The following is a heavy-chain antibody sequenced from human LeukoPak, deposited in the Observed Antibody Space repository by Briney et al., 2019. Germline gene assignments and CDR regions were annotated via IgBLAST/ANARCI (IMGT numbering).Heavy chain of an antibody. Sequence: GRSLRLSCAASGFTFSSYGMHWVRQAPGKGLEWVAVISYDGSNKYNADSVKGRFTISRDNSKDTLYLQMNSLRAEDTAVYYCAKDLTLPYCSSTSCRTYYYYGMDVWGQGTTVTVSS. CDR3: AKDLTLPYCSSTSCRTYYYYGMDV. D-gene: IGHD2-2*01. J-gene: IGHJ6*02. CDR1: GFTFSSYG. V-gene: IGHV3-30*18. CDR2: ISYDGSNK.